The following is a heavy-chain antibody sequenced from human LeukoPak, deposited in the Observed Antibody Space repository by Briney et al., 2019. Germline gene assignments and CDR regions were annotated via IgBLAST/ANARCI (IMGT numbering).Heavy chain of an antibody. V-gene: IGHV4-39*07. D-gene: IGHD3-22*01. CDR3: ARGGSSTMIAATD. CDR1: GGSISSSSYY. J-gene: IGHJ4*02. Sequence: SETLSLTCTVSGGSISSSSYYWGWIRQPPGKGLEWIGSIYYSGSTYYNPSLKSRVTISVDTSKNQFSLKLSSVTAADTALYFCARGGSSTMIAATDWGQGTLLTVSS. CDR2: IYYSGST.